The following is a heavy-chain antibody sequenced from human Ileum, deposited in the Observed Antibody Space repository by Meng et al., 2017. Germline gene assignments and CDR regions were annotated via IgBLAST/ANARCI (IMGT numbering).Heavy chain of an antibody. D-gene: IGHD1-26*01. CDR2: IYYSGST. J-gene: IGHJ4*02. CDR1: GGPISSYY. Sequence: LRLSCTVTGGPISSYYWSWTRQPPGKGLEWIGYIYYSGSTNYNPSLKSRVTISVDTSKNQFTLKLSSVAAADTAVYYCARDGRGWVYWGQGTLVTVSS. V-gene: IGHV4-59*01. CDR3: ARDGRGWVY.